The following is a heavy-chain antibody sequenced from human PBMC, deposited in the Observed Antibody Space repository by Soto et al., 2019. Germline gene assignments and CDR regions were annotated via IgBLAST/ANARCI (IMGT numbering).Heavy chain of an antibody. CDR3: ARDTTITTVDYYGMDV. Sequence: LRLSCGASGFTFSSYWMSWVRLAPGKGLEWVANIKQDGTEIYYVDSVKGRFTISRDNAKNSLYLQMNSLRAEDTAVYYCARDTTITTVDYYGMDVWGQGTTVTVSS. CDR1: GFTFSSYW. D-gene: IGHD4-4*01. J-gene: IGHJ6*02. V-gene: IGHV3-7*03. CDR2: IKQDGTEI.